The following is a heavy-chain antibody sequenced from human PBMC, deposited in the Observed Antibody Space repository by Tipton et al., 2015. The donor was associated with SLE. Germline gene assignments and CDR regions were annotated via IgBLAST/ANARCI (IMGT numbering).Heavy chain of an antibody. Sequence: SLRLSCAASGFTFDDYAMHWVRQAPGKGQEWVAVISYDGTNKYYADSVKGRFTISRDNSKNTLYLQMNSLRAEDTAVYYCARVLGSYYGMDVWGQGTTVTVSS. CDR3: ARVLGSYYGMDV. J-gene: IGHJ6*02. CDR1: GFTFDDYA. V-gene: IGHV3-30*04. CDR2: ISYDGTNK.